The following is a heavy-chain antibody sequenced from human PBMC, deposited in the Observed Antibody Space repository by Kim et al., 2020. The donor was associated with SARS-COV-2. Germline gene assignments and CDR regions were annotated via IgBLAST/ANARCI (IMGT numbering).Heavy chain of an antibody. CDR2: IHYSANS. Sequence: SETLSLTCTVSGGSVSDSRYYWSWIRLPPGKRLEWIGFIHYSANSNYNPSLRSRVTMSVDTSKNQFSLKLTPVTAADTAIYYCGYLFDYWGQGIPVTVSS. V-gene: IGHV4-61*01. CDR3: GYLFDY. D-gene: IGHD2-15*01. CDR1: GGSVSDSRYY. J-gene: IGHJ4*02.